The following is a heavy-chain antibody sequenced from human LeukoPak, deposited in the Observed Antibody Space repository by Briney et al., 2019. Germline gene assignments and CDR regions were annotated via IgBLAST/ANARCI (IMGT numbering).Heavy chain of an antibody. CDR1: GSDFPNYW. V-gene: IGHV5-51*01. CDR2: IYPGDSTT. Sequence: GESLKISCKASGSDFPNYWLAWLRQMSGEGLEWMGIIYPGDSTTRYSPSFQGQVTFSADKSINTAYLQWSSLTASDTAMYYSARLPYYGSGIYLGFSSWFDPWGQGTLVTVSS. CDR3: ARLPYYGSGIYLGFSSWFDP. D-gene: IGHD3-10*01. J-gene: IGHJ5*02.